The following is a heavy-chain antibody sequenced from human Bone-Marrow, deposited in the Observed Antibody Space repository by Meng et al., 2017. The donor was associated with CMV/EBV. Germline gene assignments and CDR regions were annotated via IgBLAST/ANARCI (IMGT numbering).Heavy chain of an antibody. Sequence: ASVKVSCKASGYTFTNYYMHWVRQAPGHGLEWMGIINPSGGSTTFAQRFQGRISMTRDTSTSTFYMTLSSLSSEDTAVYYCARGTWNHAHYYYYGMDVWGQGTTLTVS. CDR3: ARGTWNHAHYYYYGMDV. CDR2: INPSGGST. D-gene: IGHD1-14*01. V-gene: IGHV1-46*01. J-gene: IGHJ6*02. CDR1: GYTFTNYY.